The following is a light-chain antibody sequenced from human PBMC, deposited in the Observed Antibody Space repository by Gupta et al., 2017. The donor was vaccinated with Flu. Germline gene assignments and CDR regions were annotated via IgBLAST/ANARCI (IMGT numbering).Light chain of an antibody. CDR1: SSDVGGFNY. V-gene: IGLV2-14*03. Sequence: QSALTQPASVSGSPGQSITISCTGSSSDVGGFNYVSWYHQHPGKAPKLMIYDVINRPSAVHTRVFSSSSANNASPQTICVQTEEEADDYYSSSNNMSTSVVFGTGTKVTVL. CDR3: SSSNNMSTSVV. J-gene: IGLJ1*01. CDR2: DVI.